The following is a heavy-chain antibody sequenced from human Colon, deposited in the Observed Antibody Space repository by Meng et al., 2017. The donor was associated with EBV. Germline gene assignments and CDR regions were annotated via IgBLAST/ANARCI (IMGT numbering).Heavy chain of an antibody. CDR1: GGSVSSGGYH. D-gene: IGHD6-19*01. V-gene: IGHV4-31*03. CDR3: ARVSSGWDYFDY. Sequence: VQVQELGTGLVKPSTTLSPTCPVSGGSVSSGGYHWTWIRQHPGKGLEWFGHIYYSGSTFYNPSLKRRVIISIDTSKNQFSLNLRSVTAADTAVYYCARVSSGWDYFDYWGQGTLVTVSS. J-gene: IGHJ4*02. CDR2: IYYSGST.